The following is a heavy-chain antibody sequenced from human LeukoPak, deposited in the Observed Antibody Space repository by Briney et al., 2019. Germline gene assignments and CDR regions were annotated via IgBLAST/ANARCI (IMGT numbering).Heavy chain of an antibody. CDR3: ARDPEHYGSGSYLDY. J-gene: IGHJ4*02. Sequence: GGSLRLSCAASGFTFSSYGMHWVRQAPGKGLEWVAVISYDGSNKYYADSVKGRFTISRDNSKNTLYLQMNSLRAEDTAVYYCARDPEHYGSGSYLDYWGQGSLVTVSS. CDR1: GFTFSSYG. D-gene: IGHD3-10*01. CDR2: ISYDGSNK. V-gene: IGHV3-30*03.